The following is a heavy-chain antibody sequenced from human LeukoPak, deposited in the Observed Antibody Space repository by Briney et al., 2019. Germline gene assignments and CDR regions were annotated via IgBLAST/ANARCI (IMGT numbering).Heavy chain of an antibody. D-gene: IGHD6-25*01. CDR2: IKQDGSEK. J-gene: IGHJ3*02. Sequence: GGSLRLSCAASGLTFSSYWMSWVRQAPGKGLEWVANIKQDGSEKYYVDSVKGRFTISRDNAKNTLYLQMNSLRAEDTAVYYCARRSAAKDAFDIWGQGTMVTVSS. V-gene: IGHV3-7*01. CDR1: GLTFSSYW. CDR3: ARRSAAKDAFDI.